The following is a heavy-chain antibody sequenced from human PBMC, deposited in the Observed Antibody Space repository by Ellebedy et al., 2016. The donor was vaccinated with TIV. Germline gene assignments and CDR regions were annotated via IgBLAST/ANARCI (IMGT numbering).Heavy chain of an antibody. Sequence: ASVKVSCKASGYTFTGYYIHWMRQAPGQGLEWMGWINPNSGGTNYAQKFLGWVTMTRDTSISTAYMDLSRLRSDDTAVYYCARTPVPYSSGYYSLDCWGQGSLVTVSS. J-gene: IGHJ4*02. V-gene: IGHV1-2*04. CDR2: INPNSGGT. CDR3: ARTPVPYSSGYYSLDC. CDR1: GYTFTGYY. D-gene: IGHD3-22*01.